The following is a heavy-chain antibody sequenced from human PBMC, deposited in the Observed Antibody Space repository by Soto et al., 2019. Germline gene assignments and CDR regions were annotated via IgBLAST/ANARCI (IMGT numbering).Heavy chain of an antibody. CDR2: IYSGGST. D-gene: IGHD2-15*01. Sequence: EVQLVESGGGLVQPGGSLRLSCAASGFTVSSNYMSWVRQAPGKGLEWVSVIYSGGSTYYADSVKGRFTISRNNSKNTLDLQMNSLRVEDTAVYYCATIYCIGGSCYNYWYFDLWGRGTLVTVSS. CDR3: ATIYCIGGSCYNYWYFDL. CDR1: GFTVSSNY. J-gene: IGHJ2*01. V-gene: IGHV3-53*04.